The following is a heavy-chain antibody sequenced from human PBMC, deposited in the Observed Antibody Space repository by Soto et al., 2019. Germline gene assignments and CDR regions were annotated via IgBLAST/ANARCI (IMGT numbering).Heavy chain of an antibody. Sequence: EVQLLDSGGGLVQPGGSLRLSCAASGFTFNNYAMTWVRQAPGKGLEWVSAISGGGDTTSYADSVKGRFTVSRAGSKNTLYLQMSSLRAEDPALYYCAKGRGGSGSLTPRVDFWGQGTLVTVSS. CDR3: AKGRGGSGSLTPRVDF. J-gene: IGHJ4*02. D-gene: IGHD3-10*01. CDR2: ISGGGDTT. CDR1: GFTFNNYA. V-gene: IGHV3-23*01.